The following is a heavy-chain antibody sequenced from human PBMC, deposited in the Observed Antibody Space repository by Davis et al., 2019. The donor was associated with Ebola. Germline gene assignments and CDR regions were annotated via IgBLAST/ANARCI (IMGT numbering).Heavy chain of an antibody. D-gene: IGHD1-26*01. V-gene: IGHV4-59*12. CDR2: IYYSGST. CDR1: GGSISSYY. Sequence: SETLSLTCTVSGGSISSYYWSWIRQPPGKGLEWIGYIYYSGSTNYNPSLKSRVTISIATSGNQFSLELTSVTAADTSVYYCARGSSGSRLHLWGHGTLVTVSS. J-gene: IGHJ4*01. CDR3: ARGSSGSRLHL.